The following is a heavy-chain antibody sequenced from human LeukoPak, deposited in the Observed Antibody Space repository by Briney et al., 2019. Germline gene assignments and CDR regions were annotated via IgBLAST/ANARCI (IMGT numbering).Heavy chain of an antibody. J-gene: IGHJ4*02. CDR2: INHSGST. D-gene: IGHD2-2*01. Sequence: SETLSLTCAVYGGSFSGYYWSWIRQPPGKGLEWIGEINHSGSTNYNPSLKSRVTISVDTSKNQFSLKLSSVTAADTAVYYCARVWCSSTSCSPVLRNHFDYWGQGTLVTVSS. CDR3: ARVWCSSTSCSPVLRNHFDY. CDR1: GGSFSGYY. V-gene: IGHV4-34*01.